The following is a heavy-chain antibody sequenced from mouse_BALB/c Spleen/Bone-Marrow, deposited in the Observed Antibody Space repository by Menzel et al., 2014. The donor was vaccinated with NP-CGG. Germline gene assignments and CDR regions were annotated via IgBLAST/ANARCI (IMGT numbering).Heavy chain of an antibody. CDR3: ARGLLLLDY. Sequence: VQLQHSGPELVRPGVSVKISCKGSSYTLTDYAMHWVKQSHAKSLEWIGVISTYYGNTNYNQKFKGKATMTVDKSSSTAYMELARLTSEDSAVYYCARGLLLLDYWGQGTSVTVSS. J-gene: IGHJ4*01. D-gene: IGHD1-1*01. CDR1: SYTLTDYA. CDR2: ISTYYGNT. V-gene: IGHV1-67*01.